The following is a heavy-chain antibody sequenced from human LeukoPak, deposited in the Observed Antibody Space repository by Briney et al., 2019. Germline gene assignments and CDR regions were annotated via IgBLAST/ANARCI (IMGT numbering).Heavy chain of an antibody. J-gene: IGHJ4*02. CDR1: GYTFTGYG. V-gene: IGHV1-18*01. CDR3: ARDRYGTGGCDY. CDR2: ISDYNGHT. Sequence: ASVKVSCKASGYTFTGYGISWVRQASGHGLEWMGWISDYNGHTNYAQKFQGRVTMTTDTSTNTAHMELRSLISDDTAVYYCARDRYGTGGCDYWGQGTLVAVSS. D-gene: IGHD5-18*01.